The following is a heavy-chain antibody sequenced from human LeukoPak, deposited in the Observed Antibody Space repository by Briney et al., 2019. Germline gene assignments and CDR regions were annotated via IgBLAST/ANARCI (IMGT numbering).Heavy chain of an antibody. CDR2: ISGSGGST. D-gene: IGHD6-19*01. J-gene: IGHJ5*02. CDR3: ARVSQWLSFDP. CDR1: GFTFSSYA. Sequence: GGSLRLSCAASGFTFSSYAMSWVRQAPGKGLEWVSAISGSGGSTFSADSVKGRFTISRDNAKNTLYLQMNSLRAEDTAVYYCARVSQWLSFDPWGQGTLVTVSS. V-gene: IGHV3-23*01.